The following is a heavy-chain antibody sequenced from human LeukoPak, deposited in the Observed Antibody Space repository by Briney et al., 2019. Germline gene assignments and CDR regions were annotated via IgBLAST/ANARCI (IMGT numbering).Heavy chain of an antibody. D-gene: IGHD2-2*01. CDR3: ARDRYQLLLGYYYYYGMDV. Sequence: PGGSLRLSCAASGFTFSSYWMHWVRQAPGKGLVWVSRINSDGSSTSYADSVKGRFTISRDNAKNTLYLQMNSLRAEDTAVYCCARDRYQLLLGYYYYYGMDVWGKGTTVTVSS. CDR1: GFTFSSYW. V-gene: IGHV3-74*01. J-gene: IGHJ6*04. CDR2: INSDGSST.